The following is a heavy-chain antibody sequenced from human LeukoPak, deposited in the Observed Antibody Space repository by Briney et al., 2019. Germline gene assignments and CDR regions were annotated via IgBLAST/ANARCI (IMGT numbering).Heavy chain of an antibody. CDR3: AREKAVAGPRSQNAFDI. Sequence: GGSLRLSCAASGFTFSSYAMHWVRQAPGKGLEWVAVISYDGSNKYYADSVKGRFTISRDNSKNTLYLQMNSLRAEDTAVYYCAREKAVAGPRSQNAFDIWGQGTMVTVSS. CDR2: ISYDGSNK. V-gene: IGHV3-30*04. D-gene: IGHD6-19*01. CDR1: GFTFSSYA. J-gene: IGHJ3*02.